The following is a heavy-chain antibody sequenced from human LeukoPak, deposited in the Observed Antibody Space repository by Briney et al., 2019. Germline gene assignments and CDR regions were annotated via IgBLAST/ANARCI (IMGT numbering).Heavy chain of an antibody. V-gene: IGHV3-21*01. Sequence: PGGSLRLSCAASGFTFSSYSMNWVRQAPGKGLEWVSSISSSSSYIYYADSVKGRFTISRDNAKNSLYLQVNSLRAEDTAVYYCARDLIDSSGFFGYWGQGTLVTVSS. J-gene: IGHJ4*02. D-gene: IGHD3-22*01. CDR1: GFTFSSYS. CDR2: ISSSSSYI. CDR3: ARDLIDSSGFFGY.